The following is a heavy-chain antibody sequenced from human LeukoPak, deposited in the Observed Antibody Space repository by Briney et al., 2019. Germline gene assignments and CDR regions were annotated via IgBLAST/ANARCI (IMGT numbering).Heavy chain of an antibody. CDR2: TDSYGSST. D-gene: IGHD6-6*01. Sequence: PGGSLRLSCAASGFIRSYWMHWVRQAPGKGLVWVARTDSYGSSTTYADSVKGRFTISRDNAKNTLYLQMNSLRADDTAVYYCARLGGSSPVDYWGQGTLVTVSS. V-gene: IGHV3-74*01. CDR1: GFIRSYW. CDR3: ARLGGSSPVDY. J-gene: IGHJ4*02.